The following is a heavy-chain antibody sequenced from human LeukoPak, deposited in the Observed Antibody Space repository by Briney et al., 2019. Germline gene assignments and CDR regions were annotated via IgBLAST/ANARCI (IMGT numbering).Heavy chain of an antibody. CDR2: INWNGGST. Sequence: PGGSLRLSCAASGFTFDDYGMSWVRQAPGKGLEWVSGINWNGGSTGYADSVKGRFTISRDNAKNSLYLQMNSLRAEDTALYFCARGPYSSGWFDYYYYYMDVWGKGTTVTVSS. CDR3: ARGPYSSGWFDYYYYYMDV. CDR1: GFTFDDYG. J-gene: IGHJ6*03. D-gene: IGHD6-19*01. V-gene: IGHV3-20*04.